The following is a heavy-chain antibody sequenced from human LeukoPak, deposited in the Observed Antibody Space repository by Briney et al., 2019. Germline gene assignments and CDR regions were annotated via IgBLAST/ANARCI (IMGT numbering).Heavy chain of an antibody. D-gene: IGHD6-19*01. Sequence: ASVKVSCKASGYSFTNNYIHWVRQAPGQGLEWMGWISAYNGNTNYAQELQGRVTMTTDTSTSTAYMELRSLRSDDTAVYYCARDILLPSQWLVDYWGQGTLVTVSS. CDR1: GYSFTNNY. CDR2: ISAYNGNT. CDR3: ARDILLPSQWLVDY. J-gene: IGHJ4*02. V-gene: IGHV1-18*04.